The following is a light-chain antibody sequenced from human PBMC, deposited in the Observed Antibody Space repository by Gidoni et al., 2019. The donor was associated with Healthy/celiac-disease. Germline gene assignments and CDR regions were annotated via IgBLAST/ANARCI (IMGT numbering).Light chain of an antibody. CDR1: QDISSW. J-gene: IGKJ4*01. V-gene: IGKV1-12*01. CDR2: ATS. CDR3: QQATTFPLT. Sequence: RVTITCRASQDISSWLAWYQQKPGNAPNLLIYATSILQRGVPSRFSGSKSGTDFTLTISSRQPEDFATYYCQQATTFPLTFGGGTKVEIK.